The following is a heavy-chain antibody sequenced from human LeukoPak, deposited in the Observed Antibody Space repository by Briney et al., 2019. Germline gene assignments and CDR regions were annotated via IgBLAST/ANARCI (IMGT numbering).Heavy chain of an antibody. D-gene: IGHD3-22*01. V-gene: IGHV3-7*01. CDR2: IKQDGSEK. CDR1: GFTFSRYW. J-gene: IGHJ4*02. Sequence: GGSLRLSCAASGFTFSRYWMSWVRQAPGKGLEWVANIKQDGSEKYYVDSVKGRFTISRDFSKNTLYFQMNNLRAEDTAVYFCARAVVISNMDYFDYWGQGTLVTVSS. CDR3: ARAVVISNMDYFDY.